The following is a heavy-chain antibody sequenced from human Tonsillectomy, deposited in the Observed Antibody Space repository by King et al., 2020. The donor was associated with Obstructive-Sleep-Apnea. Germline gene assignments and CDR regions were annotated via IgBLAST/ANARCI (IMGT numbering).Heavy chain of an antibody. D-gene: IGHD6-13*01. CDR3: AKAPTIAAAEVFDY. V-gene: IGHV3-9*01. CDR2: ISWNSGSI. Sequence: VQLVESGGGLVQPGRSLRLSCAASGFTFDGYAMHWVRQAPGKGLEWVSGISWNSGSIGYADSVKGRFTISRDNAKNSLYLQMNSLRAEDTALYYCAKAPTIAAAEVFDYWGQGTLVTVSS. CDR1: GFTFDGYA. J-gene: IGHJ4*02.